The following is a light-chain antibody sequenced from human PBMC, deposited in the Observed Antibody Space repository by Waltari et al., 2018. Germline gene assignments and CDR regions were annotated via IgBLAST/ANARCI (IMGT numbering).Light chain of an antibody. J-gene: IGLJ3*02. Sequence: QSALTQPASVSGSPGQSIAISCTGTSSDIGAYNFVSWYQQHPGKAPKLMIRDVSNRPAGVSNRFSGSKSGNTASLTISGLQTEDEADYYCSSYTISRTRVFGGGTKLTVL. CDR2: DVS. CDR1: SSDIGAYNF. CDR3: SSYTISRTRV. V-gene: IGLV2-14*03.